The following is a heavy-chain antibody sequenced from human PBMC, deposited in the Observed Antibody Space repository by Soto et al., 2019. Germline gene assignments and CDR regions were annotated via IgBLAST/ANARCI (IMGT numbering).Heavy chain of an antibody. CDR1: GFTFSSYG. CDR3: AKDRYGGNPDY. Sequence: VGSLRLSCAASGFTFSSYGMHWVRQAPGKGLEWVAVISYDGSNKYYADSVKGRFTISRDNSKNTLYLQMNSLRAEDTAVYYCAKDRYGGNPDYWGQGTLVTVSS. D-gene: IGHD2-15*01. CDR2: ISYDGSNK. J-gene: IGHJ4*02. V-gene: IGHV3-30*18.